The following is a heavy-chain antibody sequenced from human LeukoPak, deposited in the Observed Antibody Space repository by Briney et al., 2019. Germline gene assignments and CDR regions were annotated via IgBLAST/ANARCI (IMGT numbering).Heavy chain of an antibody. J-gene: IGHJ4*02. CDR1: GGSISSYY. Sequence: PSETLSLTCTVSGGSISSYYWSSIRQPPGKGLEWVGYIYYSGSTNYNPSLTSRVTISVNTSKNQFSLKLSSEAAADTAVYYCAREGSGYYPLYYFDYWGQGTLVTVSS. V-gene: IGHV4-59*01. D-gene: IGHD3-22*01. CDR3: AREGSGYYPLYYFDY. CDR2: IYYSGST.